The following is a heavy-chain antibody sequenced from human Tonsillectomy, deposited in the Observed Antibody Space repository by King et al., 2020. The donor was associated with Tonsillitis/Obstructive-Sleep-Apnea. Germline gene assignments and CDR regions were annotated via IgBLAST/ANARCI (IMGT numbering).Heavy chain of an antibody. CDR1: GYTFTGYY. CDR2: INPNSGGT. CDR3: ARVGHYYYYMDV. J-gene: IGHJ6*03. D-gene: IGHD1-26*01. Sequence: VQLVESGAEVKKPGASVKVSCKASGYTFTGYYMHWVRQAPGQGLEWMGWINPNSGGTNYAQKFQGWVTMTRETSISTAYMEVSRLRSDDTAVYYCARVGHYYYYMDVWGKGTTVTVSS. V-gene: IGHV1-2*04.